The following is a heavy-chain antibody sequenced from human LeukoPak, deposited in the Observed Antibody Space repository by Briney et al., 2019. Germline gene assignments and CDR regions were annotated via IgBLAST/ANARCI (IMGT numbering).Heavy chain of an antibody. D-gene: IGHD3-3*01. Sequence: PSETLSLTCTVSGGSIDSGGYYWGWIRQPPGKGLECVASIHYSGSTYYAPSLKSRVTLSVDTSKNQFSLNLRSVTAADTAIYYCARHTIHRSLGGVPDWFDPWGQGTLSPSPQ. V-gene: IGHV4-39*07. CDR1: GGSIDSGGYY. J-gene: IGHJ5*02. CDR2: IHYSGST. CDR3: ARHTIHRSLGGVPDWFDP.